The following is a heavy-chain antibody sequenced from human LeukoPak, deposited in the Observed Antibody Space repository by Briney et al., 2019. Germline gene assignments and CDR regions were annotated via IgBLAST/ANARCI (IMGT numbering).Heavy chain of an antibody. CDR2: MNPNSGNT. V-gene: IGHV1-8*01. D-gene: IGHD3-22*01. Sequence: ASVKVSCKASGYTFTSYDINWVRQVTGQGLEWMGWMNPNSGNTGYAQKFQGRVTMTRNTSISTAYMELSSLRSEDTAVYYCARRVYDSSGLAQQVDYWGQGPLVTVSS. CDR3: ARRVYDSSGLAQQVDY. J-gene: IGHJ4*02. CDR1: GYTFTSYD.